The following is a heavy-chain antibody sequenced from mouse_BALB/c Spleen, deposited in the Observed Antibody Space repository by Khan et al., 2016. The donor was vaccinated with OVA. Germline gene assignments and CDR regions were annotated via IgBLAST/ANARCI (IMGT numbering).Heavy chain of an antibody. J-gene: IGHJ4*01. CDR2: IWNDGNT. CDR3: ARQPYYHYNIRDY. CDR1: GFSLTNYG. Sequence: QVQLQQSGPGLVAPSQSLSITCTISGFSLTNYGVHWVRQPPGKGLEWLVVIWNDGNTAYNSALKSRLTISKDNSKSQVFLKMNSLQTDDTAMYFCARQPYYHYNIRDYWGQGTSVTVSS. D-gene: IGHD2-10*01. V-gene: IGHV2-6-1*01.